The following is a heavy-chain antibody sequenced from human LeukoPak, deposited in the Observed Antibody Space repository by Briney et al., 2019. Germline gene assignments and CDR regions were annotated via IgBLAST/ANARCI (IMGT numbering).Heavy chain of an antibody. Sequence: TGGSLRLSCAASGFTFSSYAMSWVRQAPGKGLEWVSAISGSGGSTYYADSVKGRFTISRDNSKNTLYLQMNSLRAEDTAVYYCAKEYYYDSSGYWSEAFDIWGQGTMVTVSS. D-gene: IGHD3-22*01. V-gene: IGHV3-23*01. J-gene: IGHJ3*02. CDR3: AKEYYYDSSGYWSEAFDI. CDR2: ISGSGGST. CDR1: GFTFSSYA.